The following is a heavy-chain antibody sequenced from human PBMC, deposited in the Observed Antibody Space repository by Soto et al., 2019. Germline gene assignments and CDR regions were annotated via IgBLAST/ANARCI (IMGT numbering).Heavy chain of an antibody. Sequence: QVQLVESGGGVVQPGRSLRLSCAASGFTFSSYGMHWVRQAPGKGLEWVAVISYDGSNKYYADSVKGRFTISRDNSXXTLYLQMNSLRAEDTAVYYCAKGPGYSSSWLEFDYWGQGTLVTVSS. D-gene: IGHD6-13*01. J-gene: IGHJ4*02. CDR1: GFTFSSYG. CDR2: ISYDGSNK. CDR3: AKGPGYSSSWLEFDY. V-gene: IGHV3-30*18.